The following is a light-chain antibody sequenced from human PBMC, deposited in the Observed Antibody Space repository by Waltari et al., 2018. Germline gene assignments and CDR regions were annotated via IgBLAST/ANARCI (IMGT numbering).Light chain of an antibody. J-gene: IGLJ2*01. CDR2: RNT. CDR1: SSNIGAAYD. V-gene: IGLV1-40*01. Sequence: QSVLTQPPSVSGAPGQRVTIYCTGSSSNIGAAYDVPWYQQIPGTAPKLLIYRNTNRPSGVPDRFSGSKSGTSASLAITGLQAEDEADYYCQSYDTSLRSSVFGGGTKLTVL. CDR3: QSYDTSLRSSV.